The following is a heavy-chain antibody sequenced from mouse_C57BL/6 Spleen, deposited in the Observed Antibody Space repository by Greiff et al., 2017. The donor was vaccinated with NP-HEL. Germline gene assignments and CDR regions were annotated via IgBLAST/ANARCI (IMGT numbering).Heavy chain of an antibody. CDR2: IDPSDSYT. CDR1: GYTFTSYW. V-gene: IGHV1-59*01. J-gene: IGHJ4*01. CDR3: AREGSDYYAMDY. Sequence: QVQLQQPGAELVRPGTSVKLSCKASGYTFTSYWMHWVKQRPGQGLEWIGVIDPSDSYTNYNQKFKGKATLTVDTSSSTAYMQLSSLTSEDSAVYYCAREGSDYYAMDYWGQGTSVTVSS. D-gene: IGHD3-1*01.